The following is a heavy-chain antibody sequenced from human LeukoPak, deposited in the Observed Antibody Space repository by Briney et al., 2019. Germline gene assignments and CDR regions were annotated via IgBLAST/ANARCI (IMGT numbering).Heavy chain of an antibody. J-gene: IGHJ3*02. CDR2: ISYDGSNK. Sequence: GGSLRLSCAASGFTFSSYAMHWVRQAPGKGLEWVAVISYDGSNKYYADSVKGRFTISRDNSKNTLYLQMNSLRAEDTAVYYCAREGFEWTMIESHAFDIWGQGTMVTVSS. D-gene: IGHD3-22*01. CDR1: GFTFSSYA. V-gene: IGHV3-30*04. CDR3: AREGFEWTMIESHAFDI.